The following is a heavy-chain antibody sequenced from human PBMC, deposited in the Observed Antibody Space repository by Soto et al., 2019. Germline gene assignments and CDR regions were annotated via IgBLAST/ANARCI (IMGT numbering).Heavy chain of an antibody. CDR2: ISYDGSNK. J-gene: IGHJ6*02. CDR1: GFTFSSYG. Sequence: QVQLVESGGGVVQPGRSLRLSCAASGFTFSSYGMHWVRQAPGKGLEWVAVISYDGSNKYYADSVKGRFTISRDNSKNTLYLQMNSLRAEDTAVYYCAKAVVTDPPRYYYYGMDVWGQGTTVTVSS. CDR3: AKAVVTDPPRYYYYGMDV. D-gene: IGHD2-21*02. V-gene: IGHV3-30*18.